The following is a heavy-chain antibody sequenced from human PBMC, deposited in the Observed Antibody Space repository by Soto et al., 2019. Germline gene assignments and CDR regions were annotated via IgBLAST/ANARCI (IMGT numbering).Heavy chain of an antibody. D-gene: IGHD4-17*01. V-gene: IGHV3-21*01. CDR1: GFSFSTYV. CDR2: ISGSSSST. CDR3: ARSDYGSFDF. Sequence: EVQLVESGGGLVKPGGSLRLSCAASGFSFSTYVMNWVRQAPGKGLEWVSLISGSSSSTYYTDSVKGRFTISRDNAKKSLYLPMNNLRFEDTAVYYGARSDYGSFDFWGQGTQVTVSS. J-gene: IGHJ4*02.